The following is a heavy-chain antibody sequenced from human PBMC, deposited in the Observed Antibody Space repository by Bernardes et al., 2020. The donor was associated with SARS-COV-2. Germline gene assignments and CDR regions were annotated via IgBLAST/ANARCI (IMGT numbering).Heavy chain of an antibody. D-gene: IGHD3-3*01. V-gene: IGHV3-66*02. Sequence: GGSLRLSCAASGFTFSDHYMDWVRQAPGKGLEWVSVIYSDGTTFYTDSVKGRFTISRDNSKNTLYLQMNSLRVEDAAVYYCARGEAITILGVPIRGRWYFDLWGRVTQVSVSS. CDR3: ARGEAITILGVPIRGRWYFDL. J-gene: IGHJ2*01. CDR2: IYSDGTT. CDR1: GFTFSDHY.